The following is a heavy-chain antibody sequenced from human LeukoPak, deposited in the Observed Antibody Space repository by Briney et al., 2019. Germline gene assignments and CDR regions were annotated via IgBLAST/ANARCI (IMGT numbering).Heavy chain of an antibody. Sequence: ASVKVSCKVSGYTLTELSIHWVRQAPGKGLEWMGGFDPEVGETIYAQKFQGRVTMTRDTSTSTVYMELSSLRSEDTAVYYCARDPGLTIAAAGRNYFDYWGQGTLVTVSS. J-gene: IGHJ4*02. CDR3: ARDPGLTIAAAGRNYFDY. CDR1: GYTLTELS. V-gene: IGHV1-24*01. D-gene: IGHD6-13*01. CDR2: FDPEVGET.